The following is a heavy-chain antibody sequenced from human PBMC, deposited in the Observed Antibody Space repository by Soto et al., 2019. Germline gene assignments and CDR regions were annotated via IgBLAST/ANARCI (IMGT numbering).Heavy chain of an antibody. Sequence: QVQLQQWGAGLLKPSETLSLTCAVYGGSFSGYYWSWIRQPPGKGLEWIGEINHSGSTYYNPPLKSRVTISVDTSKNQFSLKLSSVTAADTAVYYCARGRCSSTSCYRVGYYYYMDVWGKGTTVTVSS. CDR2: INHSGST. D-gene: IGHD2-2*02. J-gene: IGHJ6*03. CDR3: ARGRCSSTSCYRVGYYYYMDV. CDR1: GGSFSGYY. V-gene: IGHV4-34*01.